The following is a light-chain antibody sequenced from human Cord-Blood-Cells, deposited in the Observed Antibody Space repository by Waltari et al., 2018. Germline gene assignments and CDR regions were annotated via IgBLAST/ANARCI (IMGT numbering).Light chain of an antibody. CDR3: QQSYSTPTT. V-gene: IGKV1-39*01. J-gene: IGKJ4*01. CDR1: QSISSY. CDR2: AAS. Sequence: DIQMTQSPSSLSASVGDRVTITCRASQSISSYLNWYQQKPGKAPKLLIYAASSLQSGVPSRFSGIGSGTDFTLTISSLQPEDFATYYCQQSYSTPTTFGGGTKVEIK.